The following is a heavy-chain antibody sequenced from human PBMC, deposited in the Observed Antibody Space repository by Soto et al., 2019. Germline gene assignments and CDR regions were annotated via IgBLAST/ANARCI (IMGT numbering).Heavy chain of an antibody. CDR2: TYHSGTT. J-gene: IGHJ5*02. V-gene: IGHV4-4*02. CDR3: AREVNSSPARGPNWFDP. CDR1: GDSITNSHW. D-gene: IGHD6-13*01. Sequence: QVQLQESGPGLVQPSGTLSLTCAVSGDSITNSHWWSWVRQTPGKGLEWIGETYHSGTTNYNPSLKTRVTISIDKSKNRFSLQLNSVTAADTAVYYCAREVNSSPARGPNWFDPWGQGTLVTVSS.